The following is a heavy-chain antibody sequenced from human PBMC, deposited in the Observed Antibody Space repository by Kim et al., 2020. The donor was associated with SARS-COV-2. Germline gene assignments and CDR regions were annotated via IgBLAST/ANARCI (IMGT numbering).Heavy chain of an antibody. V-gene: IGHV4-39*01. Sequence: SETLSLTCTVSGGSISSSSYYWGWIRQPPGKGLEWIGSIYYSGSTYYNPSLKSRVTISVDTSKNQFSLKLSSVTAADTAVYYCARLTVVGIAVARFDYWGQETLVTVSS. CDR1: GGSISSSSYY. CDR3: ARLTVVGIAVARFDY. J-gene: IGHJ4*02. D-gene: IGHD6-19*01. CDR2: IYYSGST.